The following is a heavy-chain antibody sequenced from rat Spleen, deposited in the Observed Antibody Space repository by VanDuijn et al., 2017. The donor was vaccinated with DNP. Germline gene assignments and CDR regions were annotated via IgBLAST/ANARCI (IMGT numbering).Heavy chain of an antibody. J-gene: IGHJ2*01. V-gene: IGHV5-19*01. CDR3: TKDAFDY. CDR2: IVHDGSRT. CDR1: RFTFSNFG. Sequence: EVQLVESGGGLVQPGRSLKLSCAASRFTFSNFGMHWIRQAPTKGLEWVATIVHDGSRTYYRDSVKGRFTISRDNGKSTLYLQMESLRSEDSATYYCTKDAFDYWGQGVMVTVSS.